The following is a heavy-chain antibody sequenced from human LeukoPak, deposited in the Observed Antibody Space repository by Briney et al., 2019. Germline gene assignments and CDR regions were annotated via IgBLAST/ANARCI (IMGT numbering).Heavy chain of an antibody. D-gene: IGHD3-3*01. Sequence: ASVKVSCKASGYTFTGYYMHWVRQAPGQGLEWMGWINPNSGGTNYAQKFQGRVTMTRDTSISTAYMELSRLRSDDTAVYYCARSPLYDFWSGYSYDAFDIWGRGTMVTVSS. J-gene: IGHJ3*02. CDR3: ARSPLYDFWSGYSYDAFDI. CDR1: GYTFTGYY. CDR2: INPNSGGT. V-gene: IGHV1-2*02.